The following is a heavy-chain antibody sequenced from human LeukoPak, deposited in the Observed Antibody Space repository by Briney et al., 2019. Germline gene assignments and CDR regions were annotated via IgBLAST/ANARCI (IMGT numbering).Heavy chain of an antibody. CDR3: ARTRGNYYWESHFDY. Sequence: ASVKVSCKASGYTFTSYDFNWVRQATRPGLEWMGWMNPNSGNTGYAQKFQGRVTMTRNTAVSTAYMELSSVTAADTAVYYCARTRGNYYWESHFDYWGQGTLVTVSS. D-gene: IGHD1-26*01. CDR1: GYTFTSYD. J-gene: IGHJ4*02. V-gene: IGHV1-8*01. CDR2: MNPNSGNT.